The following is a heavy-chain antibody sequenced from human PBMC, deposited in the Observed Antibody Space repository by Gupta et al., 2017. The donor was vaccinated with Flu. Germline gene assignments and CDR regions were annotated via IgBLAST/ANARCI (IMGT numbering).Heavy chain of an antibody. D-gene: IGHD1-1*01. J-gene: IGHJ4*02. Sequence: GFTFSSYSMIWVRQPPGKGLEWVSYISGGRDSIFYADSMKGRFTVSRDNAKDSLYLQMNSLRAEDTAVYYCARETGRRFDYWGQGTLVTVSS. V-gene: IGHV3-21*01. CDR3: ARETGRRFDY. CDR1: GFTFSSYS. CDR2: ISGGRDSI.